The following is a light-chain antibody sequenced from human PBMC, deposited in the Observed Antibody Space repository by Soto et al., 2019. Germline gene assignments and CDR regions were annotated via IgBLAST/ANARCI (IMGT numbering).Light chain of an antibody. CDR2: KAS. Sequence: DIQMTQSPSTLSASVGDRVTITCRASQTFSTSLAWYQQKPGQAPKLLIYKASSLESGVPSRLSGSGSGTEFPLTISSLQPDDFATYNCQQYSSYPWTFGKGTKGEIK. J-gene: IGKJ1*01. CDR3: QQYSSYPWT. V-gene: IGKV1-5*03. CDR1: QTFSTS.